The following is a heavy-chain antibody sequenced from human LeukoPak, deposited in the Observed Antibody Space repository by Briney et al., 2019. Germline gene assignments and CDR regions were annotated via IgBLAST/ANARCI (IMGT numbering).Heavy chain of an antibody. D-gene: IGHD3-9*01. CDR3: ARRIGGYYDIWYYFDY. V-gene: IGHV5-51*01. J-gene: IGHJ4*02. CDR1: GYSFTSYW. CDR2: IYPGDSDT. Sequence: GESLKISCKGSGYSFTSYWIGWVRQMPGKGLEWMGIIYPGDSDTRYSPSFQGQVTISADKSISTAYLQWSSLKASDTAVYYCARRIGGYYDIWYYFDYWGQGTLVTVSS.